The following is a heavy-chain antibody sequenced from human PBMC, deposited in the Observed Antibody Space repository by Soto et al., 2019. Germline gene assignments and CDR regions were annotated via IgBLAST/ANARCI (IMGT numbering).Heavy chain of an antibody. CDR2: ISPNGDST. Sequence: GGSLRLSCAASGFTFSSYGMHWVRQAPGRGLEWVSVISPNGDSTYYADSVKGRFTISRDNSQNTVFLQMNSLRAEDTAIYFCAKVRLTDYLRYAPHLWGQGTLVTVSS. V-gene: IGHV3-23*01. CDR1: GFTFSSYG. J-gene: IGHJ3*01. CDR3: AKVRLTDYLRYAPHL. D-gene: IGHD2-8*01.